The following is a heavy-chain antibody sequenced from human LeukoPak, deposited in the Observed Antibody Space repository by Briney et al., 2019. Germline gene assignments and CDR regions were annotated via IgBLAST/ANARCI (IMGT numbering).Heavy chain of an antibody. D-gene: IGHD1-14*01. Sequence: GGSLRLSCAASGFTFTNYEMNWVRQAPGKGLEWVAHISSGSRTIHYADSVKGRFTIFRDNAKNALYLQMDSLRAEDTAVYYCARDPTSGATYWYPDLWGRGTLVTVSS. CDR2: ISSGSRTI. V-gene: IGHV3-48*03. CDR1: GFTFTNYE. CDR3: ARDPTSGATYWYPDL. J-gene: IGHJ2*01.